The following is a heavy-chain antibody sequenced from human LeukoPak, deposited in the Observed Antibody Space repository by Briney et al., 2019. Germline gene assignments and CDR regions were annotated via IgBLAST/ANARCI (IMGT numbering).Heavy chain of an antibody. CDR1: GFTFSSYW. Sequence: PGGSLRLSCAASGFTFSSYWMSWVRQAPGKGLEWVANIKQDGSEKYYVDSVKGRFTISRDISKNTLSLQMNSLRAEDTAVYYCARGRRDGYNLGYWGQGTLVAVSS. V-gene: IGHV3-7*03. D-gene: IGHD5-24*01. CDR2: IKQDGSEK. J-gene: IGHJ4*02. CDR3: ARGRRDGYNLGY.